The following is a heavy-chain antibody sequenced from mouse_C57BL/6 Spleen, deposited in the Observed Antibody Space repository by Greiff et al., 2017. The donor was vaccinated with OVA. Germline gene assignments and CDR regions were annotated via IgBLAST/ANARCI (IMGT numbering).Heavy chain of an antibody. J-gene: IGHJ4*01. CDR2: INYDGSST. CDR1: GFTFSDYY. CDR3: ARDRNYYGSSHAMDY. D-gene: IGHD1-1*01. Sequence: DVKLVESEGGLVQPGSSMKLSCTASGFTFSDYYMAWVRQVPEKGLEWVANINYDGSSTYYLDSLKSRFIISRDNAKNILYLQMSSLKSEDTATYYCARDRNYYGSSHAMDYWGQGTSVTVSS. V-gene: IGHV5-16*01.